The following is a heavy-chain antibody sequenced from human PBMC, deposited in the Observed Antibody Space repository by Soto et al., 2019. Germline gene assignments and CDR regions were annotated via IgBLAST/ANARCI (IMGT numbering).Heavy chain of an antibody. CDR1: GGSISSYY. V-gene: IGHV4-59*01. D-gene: IGHD7-27*01. Sequence: QVQLQESGPGLVKPSETLSLTCTVSGGSISSYYWSWIRQPPGKGLEWIGYIYYSGSTNYNPSLKSRVTISVDTSKNQFPPKLSSVTAADTAVYYCARGWGGYFQHWGQGTLVTVSS. J-gene: IGHJ1*01. CDR3: ARGWGGYFQH. CDR2: IYYSGST.